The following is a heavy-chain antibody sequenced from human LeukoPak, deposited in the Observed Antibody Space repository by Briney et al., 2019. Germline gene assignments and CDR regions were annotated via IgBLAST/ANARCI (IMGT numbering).Heavy chain of an antibody. CDR2: ISSSGSTI. V-gene: IGHV3-11*04. Sequence: GGSLRLSCAASGFTFSDYYMSWIRQAPGKGLEWVSYISSSGSTIYYADSVKGRFTISRDNAKNSLYLQMNSLRAEDTAVYYCAKDLEYYYYYYMDVWGKGTTVTVSS. CDR3: AKDLEYYYYYYMDV. J-gene: IGHJ6*03. CDR1: GFTFSDYY.